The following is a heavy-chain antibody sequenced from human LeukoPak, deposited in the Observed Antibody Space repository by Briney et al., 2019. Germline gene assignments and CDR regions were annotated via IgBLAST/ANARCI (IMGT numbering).Heavy chain of an antibody. D-gene: IGHD5-18*01. V-gene: IGHV4-38-2*02. J-gene: IGHJ6*03. CDR3: ARAYSGGYSYGYCYYYYMDV. CDR2: INHSGST. Sequence: SETLSLTCTVSGYSISSGYYWGWIRQPPGKGLEWIGEINHSGSTNYNPSLKSRVTISVDTSKDQFSLKLSSVTAADTAVYYCARAYSGGYSYGYCYYYYMDVWGKGTTVTVSS. CDR1: GYSISSGYY.